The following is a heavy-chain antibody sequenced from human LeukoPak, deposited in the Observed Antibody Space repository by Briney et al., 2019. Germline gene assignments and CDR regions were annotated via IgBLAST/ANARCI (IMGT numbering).Heavy chain of an antibody. CDR3: AKVGGYYYEAYFDY. CDR2: ISGSGGST. J-gene: IGHJ4*02. D-gene: IGHD3-22*01. V-gene: IGHV3-23*01. CDR1: GFTFSSYS. Sequence: PGGSLRLSCAASGFTFSSYSMNWVRQAPGKGLEWVSAISGSGGSTYYADSVKGRFTISRDNSKNTLYLQMNSLRAEDTAVYYCAKVGGYYYEAYFDYWGQGTLVTVSS.